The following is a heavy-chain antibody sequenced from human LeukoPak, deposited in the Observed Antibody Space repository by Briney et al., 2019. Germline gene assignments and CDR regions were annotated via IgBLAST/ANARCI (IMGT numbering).Heavy chain of an antibody. V-gene: IGHV4-59*08. J-gene: IGHJ4*02. CDR1: GGSIRGYY. CDR3: ARYGSGTYPRFDY. D-gene: IGHD3-10*01. CDR2: IYYSGST. Sequence: SETLSLTCTVSGGSIRGYYWSWIRQPPGKGLEWIGYIYYSGSTNYNPSLESRVTISVDTSKNQFSLNLTSVTAADTAVYYCARYGSGTYPRFDYWGQGILVTVSS.